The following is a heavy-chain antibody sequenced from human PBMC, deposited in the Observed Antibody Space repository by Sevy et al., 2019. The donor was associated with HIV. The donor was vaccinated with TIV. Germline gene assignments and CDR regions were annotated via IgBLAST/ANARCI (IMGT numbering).Heavy chain of an antibody. CDR3: ARDSDNYDILTSYYPFDY. Sequence: ASVKVSCKASGYTFTSQYMHWVRQAPGQGLEWMGIINPSGGSTSYGQKFQGRVTMTRDTSTSTVYMELSSLRSEDTAVYYCARDSDNYDILTSYYPFDYWGQGTLVTVSS. CDR2: INPSGGST. V-gene: IGHV1-46*01. D-gene: IGHD3-9*01. CDR1: GYTFTSQY. J-gene: IGHJ4*02.